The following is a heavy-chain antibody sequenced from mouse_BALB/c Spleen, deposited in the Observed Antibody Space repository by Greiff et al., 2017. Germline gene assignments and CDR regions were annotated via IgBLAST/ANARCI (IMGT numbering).Heavy chain of an antibody. V-gene: IGHV1-67*01. D-gene: IGHD1-1*01. Sequence: QVQLQQSGPELVRPGVSVKISCKGSSYTFTDYAMHWVKQSHAKSLEWIGVISTYYGNTNYNQKFKGKATMTVDKSSSTAYMELARLTSEDSAVYYCAREDYEEGGGFAYWGQGTLVTVSA. J-gene: IGHJ3*01. CDR1: SYTFTDYA. CDR3: AREDYEEGGGFAY. CDR2: ISTYYGNT.